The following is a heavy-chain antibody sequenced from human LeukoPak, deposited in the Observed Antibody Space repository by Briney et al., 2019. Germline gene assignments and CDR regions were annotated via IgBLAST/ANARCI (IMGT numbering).Heavy chain of an antibody. V-gene: IGHV3-48*01. Sequence: GESLTLSSAVSEFSLGTSGMDWYRQLPGKGLEWVSFIGSSSAPIYYADSVKGRFTISRDNAKNSLFLQMNSLRVDDTAIYYCGSRWFDWGQGTLVTVSS. CDR2: IGSSSAPI. CDR3: GSRWFD. D-gene: IGHD4-23*01. CDR1: EFSLGTSG. J-gene: IGHJ4*02.